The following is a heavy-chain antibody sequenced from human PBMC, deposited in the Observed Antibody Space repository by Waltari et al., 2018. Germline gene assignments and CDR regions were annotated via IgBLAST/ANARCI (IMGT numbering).Heavy chain of an antibody. CDR3: ARESGDYSPFDN. V-gene: IGHV4-4*07. D-gene: IGHD4-17*01. CDR2: IFTSGIT. CDR1: GGSIRSYY. J-gene: IGHJ4*02. Sequence: QVQLQESGPGLVKPLETLSLTCSVSGGSIRSYYWSWIRQPAGKGLEWIGHIFTSGITKYIHSLKSRVTMSVDTYKNQFSLKLTSVTAADTAVYYCARESGDYSPFDNWGQGTLVTVSS.